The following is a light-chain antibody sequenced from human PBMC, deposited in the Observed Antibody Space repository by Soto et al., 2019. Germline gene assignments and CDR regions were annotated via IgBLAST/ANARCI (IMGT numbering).Light chain of an antibody. CDR3: AAWDVSLVV. Sequence: QSVLTQPPSASGTPGQRVTISCSGSSSNIGTNIVIWYQQLPGAAPKLLIYSDNQRPSGVPDRFSGSKSGTSASQAISGLQSEDEADYYCAAWDVSLVVFGGGTKLTVL. CDR2: SDN. CDR1: SSNIGTNI. V-gene: IGLV1-44*01. J-gene: IGLJ2*01.